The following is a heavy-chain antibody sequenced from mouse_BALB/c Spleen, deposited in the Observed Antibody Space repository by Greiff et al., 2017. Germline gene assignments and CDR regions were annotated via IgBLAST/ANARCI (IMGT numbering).Heavy chain of an antibody. CDR2: ISYSGST. J-gene: IGHJ4*01. Sequence: EVKLMESGPGLVKPSQSLSLTCTVTGYSITSDYAWNWIRQFPGNKLEWMGYISYSGSTSYNPSLKSRISITRDTSKNQFFLQLNSVTTEDTATYYCARAVVDAMDYWGQGTSVTVSS. D-gene: IGHD1-1*01. CDR1: GYSITSDYA. V-gene: IGHV3-2*02. CDR3: ARAVVDAMDY.